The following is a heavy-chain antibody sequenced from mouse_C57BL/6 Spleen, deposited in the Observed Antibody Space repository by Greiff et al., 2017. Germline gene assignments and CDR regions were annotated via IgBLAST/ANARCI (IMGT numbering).Heavy chain of an antibody. CDR1: GYSITSGYY. J-gene: IGHJ3*01. CDR3: ARGTRESAWFAY. CDR2: ISYDGSN. D-gene: IGHD3-3*01. V-gene: IGHV3-6*01. Sequence: EVKLMESGPGLVKPSQSLSLTCSVTGYSITSGYYWNWIRQFPGNKLEWMGYISYDGSNNYNPSLKNRISITRDTSKNQFFLKLNSVTTEDKATYYCARGTRESAWFAYWGQGTLVTVSA.